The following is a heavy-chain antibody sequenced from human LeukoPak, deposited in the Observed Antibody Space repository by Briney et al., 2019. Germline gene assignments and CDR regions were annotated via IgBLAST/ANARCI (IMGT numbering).Heavy chain of an antibody. V-gene: IGHV4-59*08. D-gene: IGHD2-2*02. CDR3: ARLRGYCSSTSCYTRFDY. J-gene: IGHJ4*02. CDR2: IYYSGST. Sequence: SETLSVTCTVSGGSISSYYWSWIRQPPGNGLEWIGYIYYSGSTNYNPSLKSRVTISVDTSKNQFSLKLSSVTAADTAVYYCARLRGYCSSTSCYTRFDYWGQGTWSPSPQ. CDR1: GGSISSYY.